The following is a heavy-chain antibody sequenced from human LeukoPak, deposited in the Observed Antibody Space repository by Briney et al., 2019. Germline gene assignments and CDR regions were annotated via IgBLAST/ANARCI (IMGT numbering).Heavy chain of an antibody. D-gene: IGHD3-10*01. V-gene: IGHV4-61*01. CDR2: IYYSGST. CDR3: ARFPAAPYGDY. CDR1: VYVVSRGYY. J-gene: IGHJ4*02. Sequence: PSETLSLTCTVSVYVVSRGYYWSWIRQPPGKGLEWIGYIYYSGSTNYNPSLKSRVTISVDTSKNQFSLKLSSVTAADTAVYYCARFPAAPYGDYWGQGTLVTVSS.